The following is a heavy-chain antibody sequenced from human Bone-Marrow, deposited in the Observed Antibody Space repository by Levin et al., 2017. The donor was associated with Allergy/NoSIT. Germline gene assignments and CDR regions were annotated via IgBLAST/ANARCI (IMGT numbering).Heavy chain of an antibody. CDR1: GGTFSSYA. J-gene: IGHJ4*02. D-gene: IGHD5-18*01. CDR2: IIPIFGTA. Sequence: ASVKVSCKASGGTFSSYAISWVRQAPGQGLEWMGGIIPIFGTANYAQKFQGRVTITADESTSTAYMELSSLRSEDTAVYNCARWDSGYSYALRTGFDYWGQGTLVTVSS. CDR3: ARWDSGYSYALRTGFDY. V-gene: IGHV1-69*13.